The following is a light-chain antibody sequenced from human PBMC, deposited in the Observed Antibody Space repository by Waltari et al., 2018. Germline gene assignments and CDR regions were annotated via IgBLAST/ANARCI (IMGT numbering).Light chain of an antibody. CDR2: GAS. J-gene: IGKJ4*01. CDR3: QQYGSAPLLT. Sequence: EIVFTQSPGTRSLSPGERATLSCRASQSTSSYLAWYQLKPGQAPRLLIYGASSRATGIPERFSGSGSGTDFTLTISRLEPEDFAVYYCQQYGSAPLLTFGGGTKVEIK. V-gene: IGKV3-20*01. CDR1: QSTSSY.